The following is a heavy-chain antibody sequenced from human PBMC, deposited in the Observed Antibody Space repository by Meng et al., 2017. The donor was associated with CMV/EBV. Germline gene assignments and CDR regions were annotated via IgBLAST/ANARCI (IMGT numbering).Heavy chain of an antibody. Sequence: QGQLQQWGAGLVKPPEPLSPPCAVYGWSFSGYYWSWIRQPPGKGLEWIGEINHSGSTNYNPSLKSRVTISVDTSKNQFSLKLSSVTAADTAVYYCARGGNWFDPWGQGTLVTVSS. CDR1: GWSFSGYY. J-gene: IGHJ5*02. CDR3: ARGGNWFDP. V-gene: IGHV4-34*01. CDR2: INHSGST.